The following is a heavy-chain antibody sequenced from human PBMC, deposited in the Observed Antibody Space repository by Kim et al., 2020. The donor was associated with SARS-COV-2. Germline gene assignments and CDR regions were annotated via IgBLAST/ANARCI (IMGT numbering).Heavy chain of an antibody. J-gene: IGHJ5*02. CDR2: IYYSGST. CDR1: GGSISSYY. D-gene: IGHD2-15*01. V-gene: IGHV4-59*08. CDR3: ARRALGYCSGGSCSSGFDP. Sequence: SETLSLTCTVSGGSISSYYWSWIRQPPGKGLEWIGYIYYSGSTNYNPSLKSRVTISVDTSKNQFSLKLSSVTAADTAVYYCARRALGYCSGGSCSSGFDPWGQGTLVTVSS.